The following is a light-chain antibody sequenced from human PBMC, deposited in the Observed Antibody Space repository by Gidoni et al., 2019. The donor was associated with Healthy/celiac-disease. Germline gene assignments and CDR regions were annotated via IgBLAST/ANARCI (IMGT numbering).Light chain of an antibody. Sequence: DIVMTQSPDSLAVSLGERATINCKSSQSVLYSSNNKNYLAWYQQKPGQPPKLLIYWASTRESGVLDRFSGSGSGTDFTLTISSLQAEDVAVYYCQQYYSTPYTFGGGTKVEIK. CDR3: QQYYSTPYT. J-gene: IGKJ4*01. CDR2: WAS. CDR1: QSVLYSSNNKNY. V-gene: IGKV4-1*01.